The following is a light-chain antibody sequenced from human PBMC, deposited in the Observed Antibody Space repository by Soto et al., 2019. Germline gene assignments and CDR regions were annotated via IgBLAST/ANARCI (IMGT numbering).Light chain of an antibody. V-gene: IGKV3-20*01. CDR3: KHYTSSLWT. CDR1: QNVGSRY. Sequence: ELVLTQSPGTLSLSPGARSPLSGRASQNVGSRYLAWYQQKPGQAPRLLIYGASSRATGIPDRFSGRGSGTDFSLTISRLEPEEFAVYYCKHYTSSLWTFGQGTKVDIK. J-gene: IGKJ1*01. CDR2: GAS.